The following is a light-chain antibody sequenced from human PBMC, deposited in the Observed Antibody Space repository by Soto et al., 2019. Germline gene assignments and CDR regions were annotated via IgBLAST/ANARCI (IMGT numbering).Light chain of an antibody. CDR2: TVS. J-gene: IGKJ4*01. CDR3: QQFNSSPFT. Sequence: DIQLTQSPSFLSASVGDRLTITCRASQDIRSSLSWYQQKPGKAPNLLIYTVSTLQRGVPSRFSGTRSVTEFTLTISSRQREDFATYYCQQFNSSPFTFGGGTKVEI. V-gene: IGKV1-9*01. CDR1: QDIRSS.